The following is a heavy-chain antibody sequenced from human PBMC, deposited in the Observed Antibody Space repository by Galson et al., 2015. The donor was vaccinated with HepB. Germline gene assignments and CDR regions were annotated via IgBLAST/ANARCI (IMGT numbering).Heavy chain of an antibody. CDR2: VSGYDGSA. D-gene: IGHD1-7*01. J-gene: IGHJ6*02. CDR3: ARDSRLELHLNNYYSYGMDV. Sequence: SVKVSCKASGYDFNKYGLSWVRQAPGQGLEWMGWVSGYDGSANYAPKFQGRVTMTTQKSTGTAFMAMRGLRSDDTAVYYCARDSRLELHLNNYYSYGMDVWGQGTAVIVS. V-gene: IGHV1-18*01. CDR1: GYDFNKYG.